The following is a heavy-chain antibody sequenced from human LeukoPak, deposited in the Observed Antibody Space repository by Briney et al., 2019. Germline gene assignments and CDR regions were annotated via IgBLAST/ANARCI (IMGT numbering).Heavy chain of an antibody. V-gene: IGHV3-23*01. CDR3: AKWGSYSSSWYEDY. Sequence: GGSRRLSFAASGFTFRSSGRHWVPKAPGKGLEGSSAISGSGGSTYYADSVKGRFTISRDNSKNTLYLQMNSLRAEDTAVYYCAKWGSYSSSWYEDYWGQGTLVTVSS. J-gene: IGHJ4*02. CDR2: ISGSGGST. CDR1: GFTFRSSG. D-gene: IGHD6-13*01.